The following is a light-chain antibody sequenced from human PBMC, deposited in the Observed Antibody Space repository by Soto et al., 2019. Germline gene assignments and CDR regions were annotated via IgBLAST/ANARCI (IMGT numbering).Light chain of an antibody. J-gene: IGKJ1*01. V-gene: IGKV3-15*01. CDR2: GAS. CDR1: QSVSSN. CDR3: QQYNNWPRRT. Sequence: EVVMTRSPATLSVSPGERATLSCRASQSVSSNLAWYQQKPGQAPRLLIYGASTRATGIPARFSGSGSGTEFTLTISSLQSEDFAVYYCQQYNNWPRRTFGQGTKVDIK.